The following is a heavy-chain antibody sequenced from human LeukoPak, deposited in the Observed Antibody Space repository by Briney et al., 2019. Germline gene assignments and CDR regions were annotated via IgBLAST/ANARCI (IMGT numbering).Heavy chain of an antibody. D-gene: IGHD4-17*01. CDR2: ISYSGNA. CDR1: GGSFSGYY. Sequence: PSETLSLTCAVYGGSFSGYYWSWIRQPPGKGLEWIGYISYSGNANYNASLRSRVTISVDTSKNQFSLNLNSVTAADTAMYYCARHEGMTTYDYWGRGTLVTVSS. CDR3: ARHEGMTTYDY. J-gene: IGHJ4*02. V-gene: IGHV4-59*08.